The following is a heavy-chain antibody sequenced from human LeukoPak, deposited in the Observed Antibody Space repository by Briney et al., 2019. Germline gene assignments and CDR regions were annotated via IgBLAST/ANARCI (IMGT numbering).Heavy chain of an antibody. Sequence: PMASVKVSCKASGGTFSSYAISWVRQAPGQGLEWMGGIIPIFGTANYAQKFQGRVTMTRDTSTSTVYMELSSLRSEDTAVYYCARDRVRRFQSLTFDYWGQGTLVTVSS. CDR3: ARDRVRRFQSLTFDY. CDR2: IIPIFGTA. D-gene: IGHD3-10*01. V-gene: IGHV1-69*05. CDR1: GGTFSSYA. J-gene: IGHJ4*02.